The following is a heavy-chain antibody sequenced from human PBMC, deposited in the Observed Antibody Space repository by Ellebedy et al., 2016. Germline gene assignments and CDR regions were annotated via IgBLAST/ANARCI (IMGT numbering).Heavy chain of an antibody. CDR3: ARGVRAMVRGVMAPFDY. J-gene: IGHJ4*02. Sequence: SETLSLXCTVSGGSISSSSYYWGWIRQPPGKGLEWIGEINHSGSTNYNPSLKSRVTISVDTSKNQFSLKLSSVTAADTAVYYCARGVRAMVRGVMAPFDYWGQGTLVTVSS. CDR1: GGSISSSSYY. CDR2: INHSGST. V-gene: IGHV4-39*07. D-gene: IGHD3-10*01.